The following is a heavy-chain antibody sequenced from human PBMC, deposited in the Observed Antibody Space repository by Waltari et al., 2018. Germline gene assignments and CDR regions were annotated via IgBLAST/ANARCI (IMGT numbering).Heavy chain of an antibody. CDR1: GLTLSRYT. Sequence: EVQLLEAGGGLVQPGGSLRLCCVASGLTLSRYTMSWVRAAAGKGVEWVSSMGVMCLSTSYADSVTVRFTLSGENSKDTLYLQINSLRAEDTAVYYCAKDIAPAGTRYFDYWGQGTLVTVSS. V-gene: IGHV3-23*01. CDR3: AKDIAPAGTRYFDY. CDR2: MGVMCLST. D-gene: IGHD6-13*01. J-gene: IGHJ4*02.